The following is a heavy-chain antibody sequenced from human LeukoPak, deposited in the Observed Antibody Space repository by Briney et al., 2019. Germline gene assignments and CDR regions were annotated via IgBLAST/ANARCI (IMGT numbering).Heavy chain of an antibody. CDR3: ARDLFYSVSGTYYNVGRVFNY. CDR1: GYTFTGYY. Sequence: ASVKVSCKASGYTFTGYYMHWVRQAPGQGLELMGWINPNSGGTNYAQKFQGRVTMTRDTSITTAYMELTSLRSDATAVYYCARDLFYSVSGTYYNVGRVFNYWGQGTLVTVSS. CDR2: INPNSGGT. J-gene: IGHJ4*02. D-gene: IGHD3-10*01. V-gene: IGHV1-2*02.